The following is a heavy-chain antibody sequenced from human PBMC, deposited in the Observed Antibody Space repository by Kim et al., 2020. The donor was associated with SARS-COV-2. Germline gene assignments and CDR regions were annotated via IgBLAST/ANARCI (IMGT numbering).Heavy chain of an antibody. Sequence: SETLSLTCTVSGGSISSYYWSWIRQPPGKGLEWIGLIYYSGSTNYNPSLKSRVTISLDTSKNQFSLKLRSVTAADTALYYCARHAPRYYDSWSADVNAFDVWGQGTMVTVSS. J-gene: IGHJ3*01. CDR3: ARHAPRYYDSWSADVNAFDV. CDR2: IYYSGST. CDR1: GGSISSYY. V-gene: IGHV4-59*08. D-gene: IGHD3-3*01.